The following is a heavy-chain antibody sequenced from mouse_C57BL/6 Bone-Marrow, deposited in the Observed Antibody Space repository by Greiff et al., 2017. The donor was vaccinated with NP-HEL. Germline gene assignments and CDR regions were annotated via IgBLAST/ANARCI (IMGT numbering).Heavy chain of an antibody. CDR3: ARDSNYYYAMDY. J-gene: IGHJ4*01. D-gene: IGHD2-5*01. V-gene: IGHV3-6*01. CDR1: GYSITSGYY. Sequence: EVKLMESGPGLVKPSQSLSLTCSVTGYSITSGYYWNWIRQFPGNKLEWMGYISYDGSNNYNPSLKNRISITRDPSKNQFFLKLNSVTTEDTATYYCARDSNYYYAMDYWGQGTSVTVSS. CDR2: ISYDGSN.